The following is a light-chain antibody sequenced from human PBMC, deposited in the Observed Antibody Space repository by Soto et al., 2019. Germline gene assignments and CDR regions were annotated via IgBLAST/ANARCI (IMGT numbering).Light chain of an antibody. CDR3: QQYNSYPWT. CDR2: DAS. J-gene: IGKJ1*01. CDR1: QSIRSW. V-gene: IGKV1-5*01. Sequence: DIQMTQSPSTLSASVGDRVTITCRASQSIRSWLAWYQQKPGKAPKLLIYDASSLESGVPSRFSGSGSGTEFTLTISNLQPDDFAPYYCQQYNSYPWTFGQWTKVQIK.